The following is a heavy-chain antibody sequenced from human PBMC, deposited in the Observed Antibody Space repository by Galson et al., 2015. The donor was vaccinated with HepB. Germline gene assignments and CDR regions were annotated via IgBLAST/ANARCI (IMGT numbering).Heavy chain of an antibody. D-gene: IGHD3-22*01. CDR1: GLTFSSYA. J-gene: IGHJ4*02. CDR2: ISYDGSNK. CDR3: VNYYDSSGYYYLGY. Sequence: SLRLSCAASGLTFSSYAMHWVRQAPGKGLEWVAVISYDGSNKYYADSVKGRFTIPRDNSKNTLYLQMSSLRAEDTAVYYCVNYYDSSGYYYLGYWGQGTLVTVSS. V-gene: IGHV3-30*14.